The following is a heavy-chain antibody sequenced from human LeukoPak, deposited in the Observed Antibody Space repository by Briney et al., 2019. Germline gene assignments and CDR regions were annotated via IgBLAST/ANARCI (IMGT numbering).Heavy chain of an antibody. CDR1: GYTFTSHG. D-gene: IGHD3-9*01. V-gene: IGHV1-18*01. CDR2: ISAYNGNT. CDR3: ARVGISYYDILTGYQIGWFDP. Sequence: ASVKVSCKASGYTFTSHGISWVRQAPGQGLEWMGWISAYNGNTNYAQKLQGRVTMTTDTSTSTAYMELRSLRSDDTAVYYCARVGISYYDILTGYQIGWFDPWGQGTLVTVSS. J-gene: IGHJ5*02.